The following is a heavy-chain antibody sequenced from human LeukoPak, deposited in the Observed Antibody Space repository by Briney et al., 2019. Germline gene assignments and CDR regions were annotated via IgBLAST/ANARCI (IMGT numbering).Heavy chain of an antibody. D-gene: IGHD2-2*01. J-gene: IGHJ5*02. CDR3: ARIGDEYQLLWGNWFDP. Sequence: GASVKVSCKASGYTFTSYGISWVRQAPGQGLEWMGWISAYSGNTNYAQKLQGRVTMTTDTSTSTAYMELRSLRSDDTAVYYCARIGDEYQLLWGNWFDPWGQGTLVTVSS. CDR2: ISAYSGNT. CDR1: GYTFTSYG. V-gene: IGHV1-18*01.